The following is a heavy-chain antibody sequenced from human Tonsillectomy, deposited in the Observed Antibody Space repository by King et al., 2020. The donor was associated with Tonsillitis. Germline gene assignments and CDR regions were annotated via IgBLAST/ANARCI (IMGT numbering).Heavy chain of an antibody. CDR3: ARDSRERGYSYVFSDY. CDR2: IYTSWST. Sequence: VQLQESGPGLVKPSQTLSLTCTVSGGSISSGSYYWSWIRQPAGKGLEWIGRIYTSWSTNYHPPLKSRVTLSVDTSKNQFSLKLSSVTAADTAVYYCARDSRERGYSYVFSDYWGQGTLVTVSS. J-gene: IGHJ4*02. CDR1: GGSISSGSYY. D-gene: IGHD5-18*01. V-gene: IGHV4-61*02.